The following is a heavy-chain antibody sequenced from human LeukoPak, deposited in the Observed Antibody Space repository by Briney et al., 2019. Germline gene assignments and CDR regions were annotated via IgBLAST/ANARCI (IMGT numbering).Heavy chain of an antibody. J-gene: IGHJ4*02. Sequence: ASVKVSCKASGYSFINYEIHWVRQAPGHGLEWMGMINPSSGRTTYAQESQGRVTLTRDRSTTTFFLELTRLTSADTAIYYCAREDQYFLDFWGQGTLVTVSP. D-gene: IGHD3-10*01. CDR1: GYSFINYE. CDR2: INPSSGRT. CDR3: AREDQYFLDF. V-gene: IGHV1-46*01.